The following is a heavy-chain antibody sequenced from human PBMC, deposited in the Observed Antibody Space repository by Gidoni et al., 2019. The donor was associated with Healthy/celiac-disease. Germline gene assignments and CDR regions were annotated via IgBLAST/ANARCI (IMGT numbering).Heavy chain of an antibody. J-gene: IGHJ3*02. CDR3: ALDFLRAFDI. D-gene: IGHD3-9*01. CDR2: ISYDGSNK. Sequence: QVQLVESGGGVVQPGRSLSLSCAASGFTFISYGMHWVRQAPGKGLEWVAVISYDGSNKYYADSVKGRFTISRDNSKNTLYLQMNSLRAEDTAVYYCALDFLRAFDIWGQGTMVTVSS. V-gene: IGHV3-30*03. CDR1: GFTFISYG.